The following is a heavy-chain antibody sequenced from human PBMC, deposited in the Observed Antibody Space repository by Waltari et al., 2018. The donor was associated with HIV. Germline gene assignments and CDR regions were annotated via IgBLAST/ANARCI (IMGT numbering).Heavy chain of an antibody. CDR2: IYRRGDA. J-gene: IGHJ4*02. CDR1: GLSVGSNY. CDR3: ARVRSIMGRFLGFDY. V-gene: IGHV3-53*02. Sequence: EVQLVETGGGVIQPGGSLRLSCAASGLSVGSNYMNGVRQAPGKGVEWVSVIYRRGDAYYADFVKGRFTISRDNSKNTLYLQMNSLRAEDTAVYYCARVRSIMGRFLGFDYWGQGTLVTVSS. D-gene: IGHD3-3*02.